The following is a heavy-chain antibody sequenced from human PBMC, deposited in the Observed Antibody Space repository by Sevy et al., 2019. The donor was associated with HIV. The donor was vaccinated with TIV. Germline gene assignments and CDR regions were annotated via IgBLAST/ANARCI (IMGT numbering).Heavy chain of an antibody. J-gene: IGHJ3*02. V-gene: IGHV3-7*01. CDR3: ARDLGVVVIDDAFDI. CDR2: IKQDGSEK. CDR1: GFTFSSYW. Sequence: GGSLRLSCAASGFTFSSYWMSWVRQAPGKGLEWVANIKQDGSEKYYVDSVKGRFTISRDNAKNALYLQMNSLRADDTAVYYCARDLGVVVIDDAFDIWGQGTMVTVSS. D-gene: IGHD2-21*01.